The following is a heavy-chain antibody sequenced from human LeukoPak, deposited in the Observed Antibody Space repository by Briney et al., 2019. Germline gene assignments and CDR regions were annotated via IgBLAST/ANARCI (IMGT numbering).Heavy chain of an antibody. Sequence: SETLSLTCTVSGGSISSYYWSWIRQPPGKGLEWIGNIYYSGSTNNNPSLKSRVTISVDTSKNQFSLKLSSVTAADTAVYYCARGDSSGYYYHYFDYWGQGTLVTVSS. CDR2: IYYSGST. CDR3: ARGDSSGYYYHYFDY. V-gene: IGHV4-59*08. CDR1: GGSISSYY. D-gene: IGHD3-22*01. J-gene: IGHJ4*02.